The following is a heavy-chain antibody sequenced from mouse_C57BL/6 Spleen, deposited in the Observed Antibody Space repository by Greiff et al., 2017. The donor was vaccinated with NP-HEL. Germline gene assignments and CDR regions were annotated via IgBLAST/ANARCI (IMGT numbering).Heavy chain of an antibody. CDR1: GFSLSTSGMG. V-gene: IGHV8-12*01. CDR2: IYWDDDK. J-gene: IGHJ1*03. Sequence: QVTLKESGPGILQSSQTLSLTCSFSGFSLSTSGMGVSWIRQPSGKGLEWLAHIYWDDDKRYNPSLKSRLTISKDTSRNQVFLKITSVDTADTATYYCASYYYGSILGYFDVWGTGTTVTVSS. D-gene: IGHD1-1*01. CDR3: ASYYYGSILGYFDV.